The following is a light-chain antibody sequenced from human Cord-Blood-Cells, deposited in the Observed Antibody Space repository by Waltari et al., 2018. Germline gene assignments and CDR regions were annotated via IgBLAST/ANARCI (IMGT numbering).Light chain of an antibody. CDR1: SSDGGGYNY. Sequence: QSALTQPASVSGSPGQSITTSCPGTSSDGGGYNYVSWYQQHPGKAPKLMIYEVSNRPSGVSNRFSGSKSGNTASLTISGLQAEDEADYYCSSYTSSSTYVFGTGTEVTVL. J-gene: IGLJ1*01. CDR3: SSYTSSSTYV. V-gene: IGLV2-14*01. CDR2: EVS.